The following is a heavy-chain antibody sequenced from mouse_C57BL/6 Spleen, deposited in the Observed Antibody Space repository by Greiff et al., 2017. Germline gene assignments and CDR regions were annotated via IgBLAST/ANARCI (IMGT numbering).Heavy chain of an antibody. CDR1: GYTFTSYW. V-gene: IGHV1-69*01. Sequence: QVQLQQPGAELVMPGASVKLSCKASGYTFTSYWMHWVKQRPGQGLEWIGELDPSDSNTNYNQKLKGKSTLTVDKSSSTAYMQLSSLTSEDSAVYYCARRGPYAMDYWGQGTSVTVSS. CDR3: ARRGPYAMDY. J-gene: IGHJ4*01. CDR2: LDPSDSNT.